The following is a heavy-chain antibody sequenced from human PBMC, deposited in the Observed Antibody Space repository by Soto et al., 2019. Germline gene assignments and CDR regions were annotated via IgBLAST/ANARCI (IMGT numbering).Heavy chain of an antibody. D-gene: IGHD2-2*01. Sequence: GGSLRLSCAASGFTFTTAWINWVRQAPGKGLEWVGRIKSKTDGGTADFAAPVRGRFAISRDDSKSMVYLQMNSLRAEDTAIYYCAKLGSSSWSPHYYFDYWGQGSLVTVSS. CDR3: AKLGSSSWSPHYYFDY. CDR1: GFTFTTAW. V-gene: IGHV3-15*07. J-gene: IGHJ4*02. CDR2: IKSKTDGGTA.